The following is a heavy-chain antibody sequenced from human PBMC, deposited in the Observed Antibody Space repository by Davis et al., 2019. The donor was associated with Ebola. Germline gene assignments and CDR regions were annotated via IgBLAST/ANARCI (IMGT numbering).Heavy chain of an antibody. V-gene: IGHV1-69*13. CDR2: IIPIFDTP. D-gene: IGHD3-9*01. CDR1: RCSFSSYP. J-gene: IGHJ4*02. CDR3: ARDFDGGNYYFDY. Sequence: SVKVSRKTSRCSFSSYPISWVRQAPRQGLDWMGGIIPIFDTPHYAQKFQGRITITADASTSTAYMELSSLRSEDTATYVCARDFDGGNYYFDYWGPGTPVTVSS.